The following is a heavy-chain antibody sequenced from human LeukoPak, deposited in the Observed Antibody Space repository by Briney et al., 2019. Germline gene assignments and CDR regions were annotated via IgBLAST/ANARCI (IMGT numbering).Heavy chain of an antibody. Sequence: GGSLRLSCVVSGLSFNKDVMSWFRQAPGKGLEWVSSVSPGGVSPNHADSVKGRFTVSRDDSPNTLYLQMNSLRVDDTAVYYCARDLADCSSTSCYPDYWGQGTLVTVSS. J-gene: IGHJ4*02. CDR1: GLSFNKDV. CDR2: VSPGGVSP. V-gene: IGHV3-23*01. D-gene: IGHD2-2*01. CDR3: ARDLADCSSTSCYPDY.